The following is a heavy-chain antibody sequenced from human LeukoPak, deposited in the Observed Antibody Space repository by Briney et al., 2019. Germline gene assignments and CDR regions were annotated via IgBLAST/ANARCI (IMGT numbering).Heavy chain of an antibody. CDR1: GGSISSGGYS. D-gene: IGHD3-22*01. J-gene: IGHJ2*01. CDR2: IYHSGST. V-gene: IGHV4-30-2*01. CDR3: ARDRAYDRNWYFDL. Sequence: SQTLSLTCAVSGGSISSGGYSWSWIRQPPGKGLEWIGYIYHSGSTYYNPSLKSRVTISVDRSKNQSSLKLSSVTAADTAVYYCARDRAYDRNWYFDLWGRGTLVTVSS.